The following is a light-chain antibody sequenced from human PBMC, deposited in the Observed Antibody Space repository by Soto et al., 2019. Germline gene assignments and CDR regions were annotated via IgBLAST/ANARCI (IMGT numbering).Light chain of an antibody. CDR1: QSLLHSNGYNY. CDR3: IQALQTPRWT. V-gene: IGKV2-28*01. J-gene: IGKJ1*01. CDR2: LGS. Sequence: DIVMTQSPLSLPVTPGEPASISCRSSQSLLHSNGYNYLDWYLQKPGQSPQLLIYLGSNRASGVPDRFSGSGSGTDFTLKISRVEAEDVGVYYCIQALQTPRWTFGQGTKVEIK.